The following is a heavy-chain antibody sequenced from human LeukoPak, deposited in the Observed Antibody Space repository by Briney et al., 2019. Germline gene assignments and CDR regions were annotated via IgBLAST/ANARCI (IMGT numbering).Heavy chain of an antibody. CDR2: INAGNGNT. V-gene: IGHV1-3*01. CDR3: ARVKREWELLYDYYYYYMDV. CDR1: GYTFTSYA. Sequence: ASVKVSCKASGYTFTSYAMHWVRQAPGQRLEWMGWINAGNGNTKYSQKFQGRVTITADESTSTAYMELSSLRSEDTAVYYCARVKREWELLYDYYYYYMDVWGKGTTVTVSS. J-gene: IGHJ6*03. D-gene: IGHD1-26*01.